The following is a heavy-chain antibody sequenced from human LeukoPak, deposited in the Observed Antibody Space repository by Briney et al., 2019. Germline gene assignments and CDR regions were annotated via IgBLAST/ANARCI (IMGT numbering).Heavy chain of an antibody. V-gene: IGHV3-23*01. CDR2: ISGSGGST. CDR1: GFTFSSYA. CDR3: AKDHPHGDYTIN. D-gene: IGHD4-17*01. J-gene: IGHJ4*02. Sequence: GGSLRLSCAASGFTFSSYAMSWVRQAPGKGLEWVSAISGSGGSTYYADSVKGWFTISRTNSTSSLYLQMNRLRAEGTAVYYCAKDHPHGDYTINWGQRTLVTVSS.